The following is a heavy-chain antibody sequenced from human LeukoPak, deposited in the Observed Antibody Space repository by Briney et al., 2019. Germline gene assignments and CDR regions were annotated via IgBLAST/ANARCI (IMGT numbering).Heavy chain of an antibody. CDR2: INPNTGDT. D-gene: IGHD3-16*01. J-gene: IGHJ4*02. CDR3: ARDGGLDY. Sequence: ASVKVSCKASGYTLTGYYMHWVRQAPGQGLEWMGWINPNTGDTNSAQKFQGRVTMTRDTSISTVYMELSRLTSDDTAVYFCARDGGLDYWGQGTLVTVSS. V-gene: IGHV1-2*02. CDR1: GYTLTGYY.